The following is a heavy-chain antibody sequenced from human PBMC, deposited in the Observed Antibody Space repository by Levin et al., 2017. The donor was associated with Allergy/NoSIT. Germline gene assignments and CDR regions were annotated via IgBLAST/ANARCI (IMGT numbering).Heavy chain of an antibody. V-gene: IGHV1-18*01. J-gene: IGHJ1*01. Sequence: ASVKVSCQASGYTFTSHGLSWVRQAPGQGLEWMGWISAYNGNTNYLQKFQGRVTMTTDTSTRTAYMELRSLTSDDTAVYYCARDFQYGSGSYLQYWGQGTLVTVSS. CDR2: ISAYNGNT. CDR3: ARDFQYGSGSYLQY. CDR1: GYTFTSHG. D-gene: IGHD3-10*01.